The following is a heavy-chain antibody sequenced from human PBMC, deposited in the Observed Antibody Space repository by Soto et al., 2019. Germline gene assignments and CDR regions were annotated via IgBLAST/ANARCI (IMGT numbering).Heavy chain of an antibody. CDR2: IKQSGSS. CDR3: ARMAGPWYFDL. V-gene: IGHV4-34*01. Sequence: QVQLQQWGAGLLKPSETLSLTCAVHGGSFSAFYWTWIRQPPAKGLEWLGYIKQSGSSNYNPPLKSRVTMSRDPSRTQFSLRRNSVTAADTAVYYCARMAGPWYFDLWGRGTLVTVPS. CDR1: GGSFSAFY. J-gene: IGHJ2*01.